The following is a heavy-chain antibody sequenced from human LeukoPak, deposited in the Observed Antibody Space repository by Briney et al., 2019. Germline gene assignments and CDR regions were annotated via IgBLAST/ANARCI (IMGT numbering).Heavy chain of an antibody. CDR3: ARDLSSGYCSGGSCAIDY. V-gene: IGHV1-69*13. CDR1: GYTFTSYY. CDR2: IIPIFGTA. D-gene: IGHD2-15*01. Sequence: ASVKVSCKASGYTFTSYYMHWVRQAPGQGLEWMGGIIPIFGTANYAQKFQGRVTITADESTSTAYMELSSLRSEDTAVYYCARDLSSGYCSGGSCAIDYWGQGTLVTVSS. J-gene: IGHJ4*02.